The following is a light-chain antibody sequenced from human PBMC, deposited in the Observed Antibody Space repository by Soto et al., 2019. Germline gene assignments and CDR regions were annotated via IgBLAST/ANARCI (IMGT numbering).Light chain of an antibody. Sequence: EIVLTQSPATLSLSPGERATLSCRASQSISSYLAWYQQKPGQAPRLLIYDASSRATGIPARFSGSGSGTDFTLTINSLQPEDFATYYCQQLNSYPWTFGQGTKVDIK. CDR1: QSISSY. V-gene: IGKV3-11*01. CDR2: DAS. J-gene: IGKJ1*01. CDR3: QQLNSYPWT.